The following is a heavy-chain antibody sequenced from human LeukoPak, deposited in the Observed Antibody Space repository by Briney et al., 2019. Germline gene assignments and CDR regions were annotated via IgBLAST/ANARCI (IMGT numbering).Heavy chain of an antibody. V-gene: IGHV3-30*04. Sequence: GRSLRLSCAASGFTFSYYVMHWVRQAPGKGLEWVALVSYDGSNEYYTDSVKGRFTISRDDSENTLYLQMNSLRPEDTAVYYCARDRVVLAVAAPWHWGQGSLVTVSS. J-gene: IGHJ1*01. CDR2: VSYDGSNE. D-gene: IGHD2-15*01. CDR3: ARDRVVLAVAAPWH. CDR1: GFTFSYYV.